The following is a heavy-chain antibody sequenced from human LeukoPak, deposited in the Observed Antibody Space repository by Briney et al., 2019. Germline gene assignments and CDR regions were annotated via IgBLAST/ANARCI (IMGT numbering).Heavy chain of an antibody. CDR2: IIPIFGTA. J-gene: IGHJ4*02. Sequence: SVNVSCKASGGTFSSYAISWMRQAPGQGLEWMGGIIPIFGTANYAQKFQGRVTITADESTSTAYMELSSLRSEDTAVYYCAREGLSGYLKPWGQGTLVTVSS. CDR3: AREGLSGYLKP. D-gene: IGHD3-3*01. CDR1: GGTFSSYA. V-gene: IGHV1-69*13.